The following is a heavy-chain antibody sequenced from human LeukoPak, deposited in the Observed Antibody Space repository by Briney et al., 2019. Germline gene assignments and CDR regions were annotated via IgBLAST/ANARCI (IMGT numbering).Heavy chain of an antibody. CDR3: ARELRYFDWLAWFDP. J-gene: IGHJ5*02. CDR1: GYTFTSYY. V-gene: IGHV1-69*13. Sequence: SVKVSCKASGYTFTSYYMHWVRQAPGQGLEWMGGIIPIFGTANYAQKFQGRVTITADESTSTAYMELSSLRSEDTAVYYCARELRYFDWLAWFDPWGQGTLVTVSS. CDR2: IIPIFGTA. D-gene: IGHD3-9*01.